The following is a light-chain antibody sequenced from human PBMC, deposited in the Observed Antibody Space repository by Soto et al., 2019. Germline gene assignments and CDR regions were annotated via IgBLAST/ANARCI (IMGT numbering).Light chain of an antibody. CDR3: QPYGNWPLT. V-gene: IGKV3-15*01. J-gene: IGKJ4*01. CDR1: QGIGDT. Sequence: EVVMRQSPATLSVSPGEGATLSCRASQGIGDTLAWYQHKPGQTPSLLIYDTSNRAACVATSFSGSRAGEKFALTINSLQPEDFAAYSCQPYGNWPLTVVGGTKVDIK. CDR2: DTS.